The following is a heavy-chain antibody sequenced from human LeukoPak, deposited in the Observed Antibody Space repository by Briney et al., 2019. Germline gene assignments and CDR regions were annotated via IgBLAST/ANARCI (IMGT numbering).Heavy chain of an antibody. V-gene: IGHV3-48*02. J-gene: IGHJ4*02. CDR2: IRTTAEGAKYA. Sequence: GGSLRLSCATSGFSFTDYPMNWVRQAPGKGLKWISNIRTTAEGAKYAYYADSVKGRVTISRDDGKNTLYLHMNSLRDDDTAVYYCATDIRYAFDYWGQGILVTVSS. CDR1: GFSFTDYP. CDR3: ATDIRYAFDY. D-gene: IGHD3-9*01.